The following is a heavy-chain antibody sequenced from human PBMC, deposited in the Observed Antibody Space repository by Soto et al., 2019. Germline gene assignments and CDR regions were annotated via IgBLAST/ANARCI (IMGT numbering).Heavy chain of an antibody. D-gene: IGHD5-12*01. CDR3: ARGAHAYGYVFGY. J-gene: IGHJ4*02. Sequence: QVHLVQSGAEVKKPGASVKVSCRSSGYTFTSNAIHWVRQAPGQSLEWMGWVNAGNGYTKYLQNFQGRVTISSDTSASTAYMELNSLRSEDTAVYYCARGAHAYGYVFGYWGQGTLVTVSS. V-gene: IGHV1-3*01. CDR2: VNAGNGYT. CDR1: GYTFTSNA.